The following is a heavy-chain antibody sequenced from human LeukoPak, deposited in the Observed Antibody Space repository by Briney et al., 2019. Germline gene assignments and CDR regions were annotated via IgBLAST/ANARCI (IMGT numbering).Heavy chain of an antibody. V-gene: IGHV3-48*03. CDR2: ISSSGSTI. CDR3: ARDNLRGSGWYDY. J-gene: IGHJ4*02. D-gene: IGHD6-19*01. Sequence: GGSLRLSCAASGFMFSSYNMYWARQAPGKGLEWVSYISSSGSTIYYADSVKGRFTISRDNAKNSLYLQMNSLRAEDTAVYYCARDNLRGSGWYDYWGQGTLVTVSS. CDR1: GFMFSSYN.